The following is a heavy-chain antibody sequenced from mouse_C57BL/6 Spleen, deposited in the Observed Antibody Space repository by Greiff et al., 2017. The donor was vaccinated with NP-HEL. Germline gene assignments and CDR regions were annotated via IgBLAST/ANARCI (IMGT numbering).Heavy chain of an antibody. CDR1: GYAFSSYW. CDR3: ARGGMVTRYFDY. Sequence: QVQLQQSGAELVKPGASVKISCKASGYAFSSYWMNWVKQRPGKGLEWIGQIYPGDGDTNYNGKFKGKATLTADKSSSTAYMQLSSLTSEDSAVYFCARGGMVTRYFDYWGQGTTLTVSS. V-gene: IGHV1-80*01. J-gene: IGHJ2*01. CDR2: IYPGDGDT. D-gene: IGHD2-2*01.